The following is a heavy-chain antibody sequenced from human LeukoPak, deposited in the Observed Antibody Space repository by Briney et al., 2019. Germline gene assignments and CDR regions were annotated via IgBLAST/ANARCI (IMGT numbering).Heavy chain of an antibody. CDR1: GGTFSSYA. CDR2: IIPILGIA. Sequence: GASVKVSCKASGGTFSSYAISWVRQAPGQGLEWMGRIIPILGIANYAQKFQGRVTITADKSTSTAYMELSSLRSEDTAVYYCARDLHGDYGDSGWFDPWGQGTLVTVSS. CDR3: ARDLHGDYGDSGWFDP. V-gene: IGHV1-69*04. J-gene: IGHJ5*02. D-gene: IGHD4-17*01.